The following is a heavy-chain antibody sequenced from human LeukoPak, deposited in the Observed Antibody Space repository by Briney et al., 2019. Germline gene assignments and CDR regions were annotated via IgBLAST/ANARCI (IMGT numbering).Heavy chain of an antibody. CDR3: ARESCSGGSCYPTFDY. J-gene: IGHJ4*02. CDR1: GGSISSGSYY. D-gene: IGHD2-15*01. Sequence: SETLSLTCTVSGGSISSGSYYWSWIRQPAGKGLEWIGRIYTSGSTNYNPSVKSRVTISVDTSKNQFSLKLSSVTAADTAVYYCARESCSGGSCYPTFDYWGQGTLVTVSS. V-gene: IGHV4-61*02. CDR2: IYTSGST.